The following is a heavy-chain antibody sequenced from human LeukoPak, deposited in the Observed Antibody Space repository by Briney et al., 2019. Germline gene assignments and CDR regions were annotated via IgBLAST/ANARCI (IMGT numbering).Heavy chain of an antibody. CDR1: VGSFSGYY. CDR2: IYSSGST. D-gene: IGHD6-13*01. J-gene: IGHJ4*02. CDR3: ARGTTSSSWKY. Sequence: PSETLSLTCAVYVGSFSGYYWSWIRQPAGKGLEWIGRIYSSGSTNYNPSLKSRITMSIDTSKNQLSLKVSSVTAADTAVYFCARGTTSSSWKYWGQGTLVIVSS. V-gene: IGHV4-59*10.